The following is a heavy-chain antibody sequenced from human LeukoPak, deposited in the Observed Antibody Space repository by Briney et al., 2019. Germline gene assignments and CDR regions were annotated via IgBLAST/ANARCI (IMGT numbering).Heavy chain of an antibody. Sequence: ASVKVSCKASGGTFSSYAVSWVRQAPGRGLEWMGGIIPIFGTANYAQKFQGRVTITADESTSTAYMELSSLRSEDTAVYYCARGGGGAAAGPYFDYWGQGTLVTVSS. J-gene: IGHJ4*02. CDR1: GGTFSSYA. D-gene: IGHD6-13*01. V-gene: IGHV1-69*01. CDR3: ARGGGGAAAGPYFDY. CDR2: IIPIFGTA.